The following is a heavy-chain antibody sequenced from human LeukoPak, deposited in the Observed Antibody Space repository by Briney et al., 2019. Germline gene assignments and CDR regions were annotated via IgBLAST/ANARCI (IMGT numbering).Heavy chain of an antibody. V-gene: IGHV4-59*01. CDR2: IYYSGST. D-gene: IGHD2-15*01. J-gene: IGHJ3*02. CDR1: GGSISSYY. Sequence: SETLSLTCTVSGGSISSYYWSWIRQPPGKGLEWIGYIYYSGSTNYNPSLKSRVTISVDTSKNQFSLKLSSVTAADTAVYYCAREDVVPGAFDIWGQGTMVTVSS. CDR3: AREDVVPGAFDI.